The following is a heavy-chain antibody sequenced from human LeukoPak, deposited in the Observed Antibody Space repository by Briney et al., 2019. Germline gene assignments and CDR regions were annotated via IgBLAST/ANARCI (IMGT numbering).Heavy chain of an antibody. CDR2: INPNSGGT. CDR1: GYTFTGYY. D-gene: IGHD5-24*01. Sequence: ASVKVTCKASGYTFTGYYMHWVRQVPGQGLEWMGWINPNSGGTNYAQKFQGRVTMTRDTSISTAYMELSRLRSDDTAVYYCAKVEMATIYPYDAFDIWGQGTMVTVSS. J-gene: IGHJ3*02. CDR3: AKVEMATIYPYDAFDI. V-gene: IGHV1-2*02.